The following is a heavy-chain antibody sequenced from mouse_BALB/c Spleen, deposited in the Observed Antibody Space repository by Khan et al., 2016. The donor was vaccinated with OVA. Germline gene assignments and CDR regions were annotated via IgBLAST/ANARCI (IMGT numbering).Heavy chain of an antibody. CDR3: ARDDYFLGDAMDY. Sequence: VQLQESGPELVKPGASVRISCKASGYTFTTYYIHWVKQRPGQGLEWIGWIYPGSFNTNYSEKFKGKATLTADKSSSTAYMQLSSLTSEDSAVSFSARDDYFLGDAMDYWGQGTSVTVSS. V-gene: IGHV1S56*01. J-gene: IGHJ4*01. D-gene: IGHD2-4*01. CDR2: IYPGSFNT. CDR1: GYTFTTYY.